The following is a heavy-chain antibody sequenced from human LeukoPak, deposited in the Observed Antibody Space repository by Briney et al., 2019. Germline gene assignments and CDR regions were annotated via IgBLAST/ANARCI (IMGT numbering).Heavy chain of an antibody. CDR2: IYYSGST. Sequence: SETLSLTCTVSGGSISNYYWSWIRQPPGKGLEWIGYIYYSGSTNYNPSLKSRVTISVDASKNQFSLKLSSVTAADTAVYYCARVGGTNYYYYGMDVWGQGTTVTVSS. J-gene: IGHJ6*02. V-gene: IGHV4-59*01. D-gene: IGHD1-26*01. CDR1: GGSISNYY. CDR3: ARVGGTNYYYYGMDV.